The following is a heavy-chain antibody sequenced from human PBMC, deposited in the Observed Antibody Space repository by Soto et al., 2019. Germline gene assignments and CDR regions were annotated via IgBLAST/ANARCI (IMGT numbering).Heavy chain of an antibody. CDR2: ISPYNGNT. J-gene: IGHJ4*02. Sequence: QVQLVQSGAEVKKPGASVKVSCKASGYTFTNYGITWVRQAPGQGLEWMGWISPYNGNTDYAQKLQGRVTMTTDTSTNTAYMELRSLRSDDTAVYYCTRGGAAADIFDFWGQGTLVTVSS. CDR1: GYTFTNYG. CDR3: TRGGAAADIFDF. D-gene: IGHD6-13*01. V-gene: IGHV1-18*01.